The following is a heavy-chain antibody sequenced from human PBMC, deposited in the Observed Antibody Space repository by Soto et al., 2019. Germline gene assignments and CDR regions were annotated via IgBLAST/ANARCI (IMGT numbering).Heavy chain of an antibody. CDR2: ISGSGGST. CDR1: GFTFSSYA. CDR3: AKDRDGYNQAGYYFDY. Sequence: EVQLLESGGGLVQPGGSLRLSCAASGFTFSSYAMSWVRQAPGKGLEWVSAISGSGGSTYYADSVKGRFTISRDNSKNTLYLQMNSLRAEDTAVYYCAKDRDGYNQAGYYFDYRGQGTLVTVSS. V-gene: IGHV3-23*01. J-gene: IGHJ4*02. D-gene: IGHD5-12*01.